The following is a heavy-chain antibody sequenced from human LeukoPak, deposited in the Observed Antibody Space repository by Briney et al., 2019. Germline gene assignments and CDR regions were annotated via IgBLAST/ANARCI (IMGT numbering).Heavy chain of an antibody. Sequence: GGSLRLSCAASGFTFSRHAMSWVRQSPGQGLEWVSTTGLNSVNTLCAESVQGRFSISRDNSKNTIDLQMENLRVDDTAVYYCAKGDDIGKHPTRAYYFDTWGQGTLVTVSS. D-gene: IGHD5-24*01. V-gene: IGHV3-23*01. CDR1: GFTFSRHA. J-gene: IGHJ4*02. CDR3: AKGDDIGKHPTRAYYFDT. CDR2: TGLNSVNT.